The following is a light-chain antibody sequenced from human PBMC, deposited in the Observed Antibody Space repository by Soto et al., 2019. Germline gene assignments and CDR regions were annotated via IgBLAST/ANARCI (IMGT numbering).Light chain of an antibody. Sequence: QAVVTQPPSVSGAPGQRVTISCTGSSSNIGAGYDVHWYQQLPGTAPKLLIYGDNNRPSGVPDRFSGSKSGTSASLAITGLQAEDEADYYCQSYDSSVSAVVFGGGTKLTVL. J-gene: IGLJ2*01. CDR1: SSNIGAGYD. CDR2: GDN. CDR3: QSYDSSVSAVV. V-gene: IGLV1-40*01.